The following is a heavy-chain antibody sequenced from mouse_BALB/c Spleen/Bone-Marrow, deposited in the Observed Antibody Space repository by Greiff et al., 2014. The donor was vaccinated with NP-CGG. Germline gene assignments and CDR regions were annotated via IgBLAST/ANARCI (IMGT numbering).Heavy chain of an antibody. J-gene: IGHJ4*01. CDR3: TRSGNAMDY. V-gene: IGHV1-5*01. D-gene: IGHD1-1*02. CDR2: IYPGISDT. CDR1: GYTFTSYW. Sequence: VQLKESGTVLARPGASVKMSCKASGYTFTSYWMHWVKQRPGQGLEWIGAIYPGISDTSYNQKFKGKAKLTAVTSTTTAYMDLGSLTNEDSAVYYCTRSGNAMDYWGQGTSVTVSS.